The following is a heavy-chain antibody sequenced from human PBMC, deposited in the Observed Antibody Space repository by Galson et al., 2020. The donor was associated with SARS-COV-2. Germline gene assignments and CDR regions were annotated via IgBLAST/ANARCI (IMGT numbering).Heavy chain of an antibody. V-gene: IGHV3-23*01. Sequence: GGSLRLSCAASGFTFSRSGMTWVRQGPGKGPEWVTSISASGANTYYRDSVKGRFTISRDNSKNTVYLQLNSLRVEDTGVYYCVKDQGWLHVSWGPVTLVTVSS. J-gene: IGHJ5*02. D-gene: IGHD5-12*01. CDR1: GFTFSRSG. CDR2: ISASGANT. CDR3: VKDQGWLHVS.